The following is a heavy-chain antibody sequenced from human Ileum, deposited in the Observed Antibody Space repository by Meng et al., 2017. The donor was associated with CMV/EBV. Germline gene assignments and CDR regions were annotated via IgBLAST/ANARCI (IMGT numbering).Heavy chain of an antibody. J-gene: IGHJ4*02. V-gene: IGHV3-74*01. CDR1: GFSLTHYW. CDR3: VRNLSGPDY. CDR2: LDTDGTTT. Sequence: GESLKISCAASGFSLTHYWMHWVRQAPGTGLVWVSRLDTDGTTTNYADFVMVRFTISRDNTKNTLYLQINSPRTEDTAVYYCVRNLSGPDYWGQGTLVTVSS.